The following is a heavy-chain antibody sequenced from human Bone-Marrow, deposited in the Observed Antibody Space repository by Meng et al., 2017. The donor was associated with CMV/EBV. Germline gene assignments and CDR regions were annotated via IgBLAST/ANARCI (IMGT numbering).Heavy chain of an antibody. CDR3: ARRGDARTLDF. CDR2: SYPGNSDA. J-gene: IGHJ4*02. D-gene: IGHD2-2*01. V-gene: IGHV5-51*01. Sequence: CKGCGYPFTSYWHAPVSQMPGIGLEYLRVSYPGNSDARYSPSFQGQVTISVDKSINTAYLHSSSLKASDTAMYYCARRGDARTLDFWGQGALVTVSS. CDR1: GYPFTSYW.